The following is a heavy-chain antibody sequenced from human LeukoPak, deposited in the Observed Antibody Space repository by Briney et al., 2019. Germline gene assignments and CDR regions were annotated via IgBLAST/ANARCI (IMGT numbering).Heavy chain of an antibody. CDR3: ARAITIFGVVMPYGMDV. Sequence: SETLSLTCTVSGGSISSGGYYWSWIRQHPGKGLEWIGYIYYSGSTNYNPSLKSRVTISVDTSKNQFSLKLSSVTAADTAVYYCARAITIFGVVMPYGMDVWGQGTTVTVSS. V-gene: IGHV4-61*08. CDR2: IYYSGST. CDR1: GGSISSGGYY. J-gene: IGHJ6*02. D-gene: IGHD3-3*01.